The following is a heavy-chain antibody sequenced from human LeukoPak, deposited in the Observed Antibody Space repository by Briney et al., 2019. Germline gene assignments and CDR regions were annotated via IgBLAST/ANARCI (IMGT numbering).Heavy chain of an antibody. V-gene: IGHV4-59*12. J-gene: IGHJ4*02. CDR3: ARCRDGGRGEAADY. CDR2: IYYSGST. D-gene: IGHD4-23*01. Sequence: SETLSLTCTVSGGSISSYYWSWIRQPPGKGLEWIGYIYYSGSTNYNPSLKSRVTISLDTSKNQVTLRLTAVTAADTAVYYCARCRDGGRGEAADYWGQGTLVTVSS. CDR1: GGSISSYY.